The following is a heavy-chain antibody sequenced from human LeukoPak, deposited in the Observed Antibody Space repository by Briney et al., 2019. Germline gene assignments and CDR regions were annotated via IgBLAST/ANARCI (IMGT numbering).Heavy chain of an antibody. CDR1: GGSFSDYY. D-gene: IGHD5-18*01. CDR3: ARGGYTYGYGY. CDR2: INHSGST. J-gene: IGHJ4*02. Sequence: SDTLSLTCAVYGGSFSDYYWSWIREPPGKGLEGIGEINHSGSTNYNPSLKSRVTISVDTSKNQFSLKLNSVTAADTAVYYCARGGYTYGYGYWGQGTLVTVSS. V-gene: IGHV4-34*01.